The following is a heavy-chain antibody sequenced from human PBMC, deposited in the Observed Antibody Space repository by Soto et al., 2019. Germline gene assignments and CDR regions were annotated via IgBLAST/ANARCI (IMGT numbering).Heavy chain of an antibody. CDR2: ISYDGSYK. CDR3: SRIAYYDSSGYYTNYFDY. Sequence: GGSLRLSCAASGFTFSDYALHWVRQAPGKGLEWVAVISYDGSYKYYADSVKGRFTISRDNSKNTLYLQMNGLRAEDTAVYFCSRIAYYDSSGYYTNYFDYWGQGTLVTVSS. D-gene: IGHD3-22*01. J-gene: IGHJ4*02. V-gene: IGHV3-30-3*01. CDR1: GFTFSDYA.